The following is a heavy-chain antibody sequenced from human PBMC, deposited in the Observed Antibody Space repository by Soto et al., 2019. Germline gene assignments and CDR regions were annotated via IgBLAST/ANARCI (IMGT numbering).Heavy chain of an antibody. Sequence: QVQLQESGPGLVKPSETLSLTCSVSGGSISGYHWNWIRQPAGEGLEWIGRIYSNGSTNYNPSLKSRVTMSVDSSKNQFSLKVRSLTAADTAMHYCAREGVAAEGTWWFDPWGQGTLVSVSS. CDR1: GGSISGYH. V-gene: IGHV4-4*07. D-gene: IGHD6-13*01. CDR2: IYSNGST. CDR3: AREGVAAEGTWWFDP. J-gene: IGHJ5*02.